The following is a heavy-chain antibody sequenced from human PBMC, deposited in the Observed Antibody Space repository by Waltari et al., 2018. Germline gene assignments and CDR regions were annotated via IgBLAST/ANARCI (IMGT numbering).Heavy chain of an antibody. D-gene: IGHD6-13*01. CDR3: ARGSYSRVCDY. V-gene: IGHV4-61*09. CDR2: IYTSGST. J-gene: IGHJ4*02. CDR1: GGSISSGSYY. Sequence: QVQLQESGPGLVKPSQTLSLTCTVSGGSISSGSYYWSWIRQPAGKGLEWIGYIYTSGSTNYTPALKRRVTISVDTSKNPFALKLSSVTAADTAVYYCARGSYSRVCDYWGQGTLVTVSS.